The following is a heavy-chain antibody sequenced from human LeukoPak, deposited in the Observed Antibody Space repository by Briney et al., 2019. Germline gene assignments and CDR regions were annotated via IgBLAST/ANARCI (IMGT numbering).Heavy chain of an antibody. D-gene: IGHD3-16*01. CDR1: GFTFSNFW. CDR2: INHNGNVN. J-gene: IGHJ6*02. V-gene: IGHV3-7*03. Sequence: GGSLRLSCAASGFTFSNFWMNWARQAPGKGLEWVASINHNGNVNYYVDSVKGRFTISRDNAKNSLCLQMSNLRAEDTAVYFCARGGGLDVWGQGATVTVSS. CDR3: ARGGGLDV.